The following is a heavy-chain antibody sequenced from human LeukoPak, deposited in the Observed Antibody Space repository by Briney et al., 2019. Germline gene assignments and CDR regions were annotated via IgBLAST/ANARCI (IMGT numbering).Heavy chain of an antibody. CDR1: GFTFSSYA. CDR2: ISGSGGST. V-gene: IGHV3-23*01. CDR3: ARLSSVAGTTPPNY. D-gene: IGHD6-19*01. J-gene: IGHJ4*02. Sequence: PGGSLRLSCAASGFTFSSYAMSWVRQAPGKGLEWVSAISGSGGSTYYADSVKGRFTISRDNSKNTLYLQMNSLRAEDTAVYYWARLSSVAGTTPPNYWGQGTLVTVSS.